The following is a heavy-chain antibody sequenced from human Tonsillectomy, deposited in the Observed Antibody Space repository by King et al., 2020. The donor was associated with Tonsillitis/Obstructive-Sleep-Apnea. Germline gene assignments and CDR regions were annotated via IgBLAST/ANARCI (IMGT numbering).Heavy chain of an antibody. J-gene: IGHJ6*02. Sequence: VQLVESGGGLVQPGGSLRLSCAASGFTFSSYAMSWVRQAAGKGLDWVSSLSGSGDDTYYADSVKGRFTISRDNSKNTLYLQMNSLRADDAAVYYCAKGFHYYGMDVWGRGTTVTVSS. CDR1: GFTFSSYA. V-gene: IGHV3-23*04. CDR3: AKGFHYYGMDV. D-gene: IGHD2/OR15-2a*01. CDR2: LSGSGDDT.